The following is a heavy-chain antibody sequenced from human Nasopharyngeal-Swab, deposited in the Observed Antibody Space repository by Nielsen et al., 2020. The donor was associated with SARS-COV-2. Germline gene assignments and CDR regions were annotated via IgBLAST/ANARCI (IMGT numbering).Heavy chain of an antibody. Sequence: GESLTISCKGSGYSFTSYWIGWVRQLPGKGLEWMGIIYPGESNTRYSPSFQGQVTIAADKSISTAYLQWSSLKASDTAMYYCARLDSRSSLYYYYGMDVWGQGTTVTVSS. V-gene: IGHV5-51*01. J-gene: IGHJ6*02. D-gene: IGHD6-6*01. CDR3: ARLDSRSSLYYYYGMDV. CDR2: IYPGESNT. CDR1: GYSFTSYW.